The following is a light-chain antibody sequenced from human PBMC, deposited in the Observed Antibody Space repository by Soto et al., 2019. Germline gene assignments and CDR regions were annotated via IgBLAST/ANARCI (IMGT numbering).Light chain of an antibody. CDR1: QDISNY. J-gene: IGKJ2*01. CDR3: QQYNSYPNT. V-gene: IGKV1-16*02. Sequence: DIPMTQSPSSLSAFVGDRVTITCRASQDISNYLAWFQQKPGKAPKSLIYASSSLHSGVPSKFRGSGRGTDLTLTISSLQPEDFATYYCQQYNSYPNTFGQGTKVEIK. CDR2: ASS.